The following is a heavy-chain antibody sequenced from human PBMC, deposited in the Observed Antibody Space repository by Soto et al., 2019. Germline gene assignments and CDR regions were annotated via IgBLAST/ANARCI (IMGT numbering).Heavy chain of an antibody. V-gene: IGHV5-10-1*03. D-gene: IGHD4-17*01. J-gene: IGHJ4*02. CDR2: IDPTDSYT. Sequence: EVQLVQSGAELKKPGESLRISCQGSGYSFTNYWVTWVRQMPGKGLEWMGRIDPTDSYTFYSPSFQGHVTISVDTSVSTAFLQWSSLKASDSAIYYCARHEPSVYGTSAHEYWGQGTLVTVSS. CDR1: GYSFTNYW. CDR3: ARHEPSVYGTSAHEY.